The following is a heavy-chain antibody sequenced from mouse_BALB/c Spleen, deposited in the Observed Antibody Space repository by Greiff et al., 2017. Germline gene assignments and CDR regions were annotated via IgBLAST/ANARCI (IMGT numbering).Heavy chain of an antibody. Sequence: QVQLKESGAELVKPGASVKLSCTASGFNIKDTYMHWVKQRPGQGLEWIGAIYPGDGDTRYTQKFKGKATLTADKSSSTAYMQLSSLASEDSAVYYCATHYYGYAMDYWGQGTSVTVSS. D-gene: IGHD1-2*01. CDR2: IYPGDGDT. CDR1: GFNIKDTY. J-gene: IGHJ4*01. V-gene: IGHV1-87*01. CDR3: ATHYYGYAMDY.